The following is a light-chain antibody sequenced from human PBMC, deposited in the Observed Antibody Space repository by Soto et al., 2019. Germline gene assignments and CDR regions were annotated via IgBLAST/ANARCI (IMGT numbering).Light chain of an antibody. CDR1: SSDLGAYNY. Sequence: QSALTQPASVSGSPGQSITISCTGSSSDLGAYNYGSWYQQHTDKATKLMIFDVSIRPSGVSHRFSGSKSGRTASLTISGLQAEDEADYYCSSYRSSMTLVFGGGTKVTVL. CDR2: DVS. V-gene: IGLV2-14*03. CDR3: SSYRSSMTLV. J-gene: IGLJ3*02.